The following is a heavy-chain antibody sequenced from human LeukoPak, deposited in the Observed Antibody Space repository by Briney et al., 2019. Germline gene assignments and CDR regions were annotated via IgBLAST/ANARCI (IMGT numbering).Heavy chain of an antibody. V-gene: IGHV3-20*04. CDR2: INWNGGST. J-gene: IGHJ4*02. CDR1: GFTFDDYG. CDR3: AKHGEAYGDSKTDY. D-gene: IGHD4-17*01. Sequence: GGSLRLSCAASGFTFDDYGMSWVRQAPGKGLEWVSGINWNGGSTGYADSVKGRFTISRDNAKNSLYLQMNSLRAEDTAIYYCAKHGEAYGDSKTDYWGQGTLVTVSS.